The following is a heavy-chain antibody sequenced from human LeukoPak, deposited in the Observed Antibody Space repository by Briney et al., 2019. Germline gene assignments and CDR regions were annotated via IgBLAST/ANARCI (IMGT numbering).Heavy chain of an antibody. V-gene: IGHV3-15*01. CDR3: TTDQVGSSWPYYFDY. CDR1: GFTFSNAW. D-gene: IGHD6-13*01. Sequence: GGSLRLSCAASGFTFSNAWMSSVRQAPGKGLEWVGRIKSKTDGGTTDYAAPVKGRFTISRDDSKNTLYLQMNSLKTEDTAVYYCTTDQVGSSWPYYFDYWGQGTLVTVSS. CDR2: IKSKTDGGTT. J-gene: IGHJ4*02.